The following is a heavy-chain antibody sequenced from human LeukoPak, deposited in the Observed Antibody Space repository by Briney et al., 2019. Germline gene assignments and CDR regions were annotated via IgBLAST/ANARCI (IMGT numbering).Heavy chain of an antibody. CDR1: GGSFSGYY. J-gene: IGHJ5*02. V-gene: IGHV4-34*01. CDR2: INHSGST. CDR3: ARGRHSSRWYPRPLDP. D-gene: IGHD6-19*01. Sequence: PSETLSLTCAVYGGSFSGYYWSWIRQPPGKGLEWIEEINHSGSTNYNPSLKSRVTISVDTSKNQFSLKLSCVTAADTAVYYCARGRHSSRWYPRPLDPWGQGTLVTVSS.